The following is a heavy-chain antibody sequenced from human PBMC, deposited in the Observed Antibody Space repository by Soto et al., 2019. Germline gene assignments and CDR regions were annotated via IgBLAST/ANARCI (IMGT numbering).Heavy chain of an antibody. CDR3: ARQRGFGAYYFDY. Sequence: QLQLQESGPGLVKPSETLSLTCTVSGGSISSSSYYWGWIRQPPGKGLEWIGSIYYSGSTYYNPSLKSRVTISVDTSKNQFSLKLSSVTAADTAVYYCARQRGFGAYYFDYWGQGTLVTVSS. V-gene: IGHV4-39*01. D-gene: IGHD3-10*01. J-gene: IGHJ4*02. CDR2: IYYSGST. CDR1: GGSISSSSYY.